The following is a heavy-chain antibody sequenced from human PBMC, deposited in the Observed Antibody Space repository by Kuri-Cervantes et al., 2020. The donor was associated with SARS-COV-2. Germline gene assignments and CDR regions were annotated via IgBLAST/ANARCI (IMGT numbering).Heavy chain of an antibody. V-gene: IGHV3-30-3*01. D-gene: IGHD1-26*01. J-gene: IGHJ4*02. Sequence: GESLKISCAASGFTFSSYSMHWVRQAPGKGLEWVAVISYDGSNKYYADSVKGRFTISRDNSKNTLYLQMNSLGAEDTAVYYCAKGRLLREVYFDYWGQGTLVTVSS. CDR3: AKGRLLREVYFDY. CDR1: GFTFSSYS. CDR2: ISYDGSNK.